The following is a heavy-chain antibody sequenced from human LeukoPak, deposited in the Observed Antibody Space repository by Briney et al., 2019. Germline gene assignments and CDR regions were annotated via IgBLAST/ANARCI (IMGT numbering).Heavy chain of an antibody. J-gene: IGHJ4*02. V-gene: IGHV3-23*01. CDR1: GFSFRNYW. CDR2: ISGSGGST. D-gene: IGHD3-16*02. CDR3: AKDPSYVWGSYRNDY. Sequence: PGGSLRLSCAASGFSFRNYWMGWVRQAPGKGLEWVSAISGSGGSTYYADSVKGRFAISRDNSKNTLYLQMNSLRAEDTAVYYCAKDPSYVWGSYRNDYWGQGTLVTVSS.